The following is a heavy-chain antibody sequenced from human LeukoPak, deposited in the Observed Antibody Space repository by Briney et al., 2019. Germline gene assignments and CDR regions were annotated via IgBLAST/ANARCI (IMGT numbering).Heavy chain of an antibody. J-gene: IGHJ5*02. CDR3: AKDPGYGSGWYWFDP. CDR2: ISGSGGST. Sequence: GGSLRLSCAASGFTFSSYAMSWVRQAPGKGLEWVSAISGSGGSTYYADSVKGRFTISRDNSKNTLYLQMNSLRAEDTAVYYCAKDPGYGSGWYWFDPWGQGTLVTVSS. CDR1: GFTFSSYA. D-gene: IGHD6-19*01. V-gene: IGHV3-23*01.